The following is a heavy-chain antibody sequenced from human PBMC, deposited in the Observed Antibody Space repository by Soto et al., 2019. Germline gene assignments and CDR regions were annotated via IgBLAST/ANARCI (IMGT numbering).Heavy chain of an antibody. CDR3: ARGGGSYRSPDY. CDR1: GFTFSASG. CDR2: ISGTTSAI. D-gene: IGHD1-26*01. J-gene: IGHJ4*02. Sequence: EVQLVESGGGLVQPGGSLRLSCAASGFTFSASGMNWVRQAPGKGLEWVSYISGTTSAIYYADSVKGQFTISRDNAKNSLYLQMNSLRDEDTAVYYCARGGGSYRSPDYWGQGTLVTISS. V-gene: IGHV3-48*02.